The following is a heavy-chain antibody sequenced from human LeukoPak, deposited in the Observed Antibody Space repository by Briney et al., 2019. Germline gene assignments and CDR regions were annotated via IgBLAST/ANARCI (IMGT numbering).Heavy chain of an antibody. D-gene: IGHD5-24*01. J-gene: IGHJ3*02. V-gene: IGHV1-69*05. Sequence: SVKVSCKASGGTFSNYAITWVRQAPGQGLEWVGGIIPMFGTPNYAKQFQGRVTITTDESTSTAYMELSSLRSEDTAVYYCARGRDGYNLKNAFDMWGQGTMVTVSS. CDR3: ARGRDGYNLKNAFDM. CDR2: IIPMFGTP. CDR1: GGTFSNYA.